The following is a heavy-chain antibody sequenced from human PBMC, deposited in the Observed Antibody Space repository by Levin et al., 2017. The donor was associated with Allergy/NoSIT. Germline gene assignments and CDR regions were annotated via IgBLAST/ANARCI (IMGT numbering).Heavy chain of an antibody. V-gene: IGHV4-31*03. CDR3: ARGVGRGDWFDP. D-gene: IGHD1-26*01. CDR1: GGSIRSGGYY. Sequence: LSQTLSLTCTVSGGSIRSGGYYWSWIRQHPGKGLEWIGYIYYSGSTYYNPSLKSRVTISVDTSKNQFSLKLSSVTAADTAVYYCARGVGRGDWFDPWGQGTLVTVSS. J-gene: IGHJ5*02. CDR2: IYYSGST.